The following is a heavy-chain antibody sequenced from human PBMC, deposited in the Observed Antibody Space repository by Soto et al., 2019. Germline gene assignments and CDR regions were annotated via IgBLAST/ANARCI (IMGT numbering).Heavy chain of an antibody. J-gene: IGHJ6*02. CDR2: INHSGST. D-gene: IGHD3-3*01. V-gene: IGHV4-34*01. CDR1: GGSFSGYY. Sequence: QVQLQQWGAGLLKPSETLSLTCAVYGGSFSGYYWSWIRQPPGKGLEWIGEINHSGSTNYNPSLKGRVTISVDTSKNQFSLKLSSVTAADTAVYYCARGPGYDFWSAYYYYGMDVWGQGTTVTVSS. CDR3: ARGPGYDFWSAYYYYGMDV.